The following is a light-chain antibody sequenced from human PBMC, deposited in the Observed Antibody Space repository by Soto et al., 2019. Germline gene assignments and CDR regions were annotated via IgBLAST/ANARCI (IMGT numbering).Light chain of an antibody. Sequence: DIQMTQSPSSLSASVGDRVTITCQASQDISNYLNWYQQKPGKAPKLLIYDASNLETGVPSRFSGSGSGTDXTXTXXXXXXXXXXXYYCQQYDNLPRTFXXGXXXEIK. CDR1: QDISNY. V-gene: IGKV1-33*01. CDR3: QQYDNLPRT. J-gene: IGKJ2*01. CDR2: DAS.